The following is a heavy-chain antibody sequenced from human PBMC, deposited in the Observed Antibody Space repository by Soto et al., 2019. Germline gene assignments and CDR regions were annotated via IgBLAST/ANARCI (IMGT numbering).Heavy chain of an antibody. CDR2: IIPIFGTA. CDR1: GGTFSSYA. V-gene: IGHV1-69*13. Sequence: SVKVSCKASGGTFSSYAISWVRQAPGQGLEWMGGIIPIFGTANYAQKFQGRVTITADESTSTAYMELSSLRSEDTAVYYCGNCSSTSCYSYYYGMDVWGQGTTVTVSS. D-gene: IGHD2-2*01. J-gene: IGHJ6*02. CDR3: GNCSSTSCYSYYYGMDV.